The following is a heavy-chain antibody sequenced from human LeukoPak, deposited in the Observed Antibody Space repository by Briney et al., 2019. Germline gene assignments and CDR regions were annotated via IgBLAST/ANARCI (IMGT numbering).Heavy chain of an antibody. Sequence: GGSLRLSCAASGFTFSSYWMRWVRQASEKGLVWVSRINSDGSGTTYADSVKGRFTISRDNAKNTLYLQMYSLRAEDTAVYYCATKLVGTKSSEFEYWGQGTLVTVSS. D-gene: IGHD1-26*01. V-gene: IGHV3-74*01. CDR2: INSDGSGT. CDR1: GFTFSSYW. J-gene: IGHJ4*02. CDR3: ATKLVGTKSSEFEY.